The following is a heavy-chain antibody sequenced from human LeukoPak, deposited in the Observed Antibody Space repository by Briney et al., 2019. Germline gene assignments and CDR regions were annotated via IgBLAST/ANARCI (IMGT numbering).Heavy chain of an antibody. D-gene: IGHD2-21*01. J-gene: IGHJ4*02. CDR2: FWYDGSHK. CDR3: ARGIPIPATHPIDY. CDR1: GFTFTSYG. V-gene: IGHV3-33*08. Sequence: GGSRSLSCAASGFTFTSYGMHWVRQAPGKGLEWVAMFWYDGSHKKYADSVEGRFSISRDTSKNTLYLQMNSLRADDTAVYYCARGIPIPATHPIDYWGQGSLVTVSS.